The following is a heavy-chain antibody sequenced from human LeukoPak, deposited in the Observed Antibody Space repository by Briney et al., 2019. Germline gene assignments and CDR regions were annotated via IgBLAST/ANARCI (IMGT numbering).Heavy chain of an antibody. V-gene: IGHV3-74*01. CDR1: GFTFSSYW. Sequence: QSGGSLRLSCVASGFTFSSYWMHWVRQAPGKGLVWVSRINSDGSSTSYADSVKGRFTISRDNAKNTLYLQMNSLRAEDTAVYYCARESSGSYYGYFDYWGQGTLVTVSS. D-gene: IGHD1-26*01. J-gene: IGHJ4*02. CDR2: INSDGSST. CDR3: ARESSGSYYGYFDY.